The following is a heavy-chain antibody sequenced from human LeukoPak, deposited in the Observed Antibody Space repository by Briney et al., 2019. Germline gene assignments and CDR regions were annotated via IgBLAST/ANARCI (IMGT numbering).Heavy chain of an antibody. J-gene: IGHJ6*02. D-gene: IGHD2-2*02. Sequence: ASVKVSCKASGYTFTNYTLNWVRQAPGQGLEWMGWINTNTGNPTYAQGFTGRFVFSLDTSVSTAYLQISSLKAEDTAVYYCARYSPGCSSTSCYIFGYYYYGMDVWGQGTTVTVSS. CDR3: ARYSPGCSSTSCYIFGYYYYGMDV. CDR2: INTNTGNP. CDR1: GYTFTNYT. V-gene: IGHV7-4-1*02.